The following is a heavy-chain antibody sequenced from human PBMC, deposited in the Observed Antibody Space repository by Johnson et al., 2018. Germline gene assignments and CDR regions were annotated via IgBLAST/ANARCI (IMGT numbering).Heavy chain of an antibody. D-gene: IGHD6-19*01. CDR3: SRGANSGWWDYFDS. Sequence: VQLQESGGGLVKPGRSLRLSCVASGFTFGDYAMSWFRQAPGKGLEWVAFIRSNAYVATTDYAAPVTGRFTISRDDSKSIADLQMNSLKIEDPAVYYCSRGANSGWWDYFDSWGQGTLVTVSS. CDR1: GFTFGDYA. V-gene: IGHV3-49*05. J-gene: IGHJ4*02. CDR2: IRSNAYVATT.